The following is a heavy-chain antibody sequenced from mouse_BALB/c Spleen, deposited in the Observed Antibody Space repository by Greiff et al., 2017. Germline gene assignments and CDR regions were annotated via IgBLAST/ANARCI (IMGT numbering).Heavy chain of an antibody. Sequence: QVQLQQSGAELARPGASVKLSCKASGYTFTDYYINWVKQRTGQGLEWIGEIYPGSGNTYYNEKFKGKATLTADKSSSTAYMQLSSLTSEDSAVYFCARGYGNPDYWGQGTTLTVSS. D-gene: IGHD2-10*02. CDR1: GYTFTDYY. J-gene: IGHJ2*01. CDR2: IYPGSGNT. V-gene: IGHV1-77*01. CDR3: ARGYGNPDY.